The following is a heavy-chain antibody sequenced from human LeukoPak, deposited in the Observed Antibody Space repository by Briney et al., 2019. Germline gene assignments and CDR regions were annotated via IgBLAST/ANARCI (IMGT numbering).Heavy chain of an antibody. Sequence: SETLSLTCTVSGGSISSYYWSWIRQPPGKGLEWIGYIYYSGSTNYNPSLKSRVTISVDTSKNQFSLKLSSVTAADTAVYYCARHHYGSGSYYIPRNPFDYWGQGTLVTVSS. CDR3: ARHHYGSGSYYIPRNPFDY. J-gene: IGHJ4*02. D-gene: IGHD3-10*01. CDR1: GGSISSYY. V-gene: IGHV4-59*08. CDR2: IYYSGST.